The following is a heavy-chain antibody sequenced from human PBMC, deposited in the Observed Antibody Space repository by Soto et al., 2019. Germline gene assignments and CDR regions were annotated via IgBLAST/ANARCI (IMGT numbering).Heavy chain of an antibody. V-gene: IGHV1-46*01. D-gene: IGHD6-19*01. CDR2: INPSGGST. Sequence: ASVKVSCKASGYTFTSYYMHWVRQAPGQGLEWMGIINPSGGSTSYAQKFQGRVTMTRDTSTSTVYMELSSLRSEDTAVYYCARVGLEGVAGDGYFDYWGQGTLVTVSS. CDR3: ARVGLEGVAGDGYFDY. J-gene: IGHJ4*02. CDR1: GYTFTSYY.